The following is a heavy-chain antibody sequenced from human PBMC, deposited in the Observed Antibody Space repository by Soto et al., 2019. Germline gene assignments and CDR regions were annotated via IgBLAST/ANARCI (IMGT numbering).Heavy chain of an antibody. Sequence: SETMSLTCTVSVGTMSSYYWSWIRQPPGKGLEWIGYIYYSGSTSYNPSLRSRVTISVDTSKNQFSLKLSSVTAADTAVYYCARQAPHSSGWFWFDPWGQGTLVTVSS. CDR1: VGTMSSYY. CDR3: ARQAPHSSGWFWFDP. CDR2: IYYSGST. D-gene: IGHD6-19*01. V-gene: IGHV4-59*08. J-gene: IGHJ5*02.